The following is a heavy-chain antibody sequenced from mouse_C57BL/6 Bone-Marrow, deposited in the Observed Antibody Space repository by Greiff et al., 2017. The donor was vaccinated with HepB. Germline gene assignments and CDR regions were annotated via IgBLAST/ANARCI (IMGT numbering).Heavy chain of an antibody. CDR2: IYPGSGST. CDR1: GYTFTSYW. CDR3: AREGAYYDYDGFAY. Sequence: VQLQQPGAELVKPGASVKMSCKASGYTFTSYWITWVKQRPGQGLEWIGDIYPGSGSTNYNEKFKSKATLTVDTSSSTAYMQLSSLTSEDSAVYYCAREGAYYDYDGFAYWGQGTLVTVSA. V-gene: IGHV1-55*01. D-gene: IGHD2-4*01. J-gene: IGHJ3*01.